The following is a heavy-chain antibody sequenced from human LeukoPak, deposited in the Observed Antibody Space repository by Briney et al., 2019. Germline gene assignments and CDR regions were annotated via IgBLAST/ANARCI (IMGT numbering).Heavy chain of an antibody. J-gene: IGHJ3*02. CDR3: ASGYEPYDAFDI. CDR1: GGSISNYY. V-gene: IGHV4-59*01. Sequence: PSETLSLTCTVSGGSISNYYWSWIRQPPGKGLEWIGFIYYSGSTNYNPSLKSRVTISLDTSKNQFSLKLTSVTAADTAVYYCASGYEPYDAFDIWGQGTMVTVSS. CDR2: IYYSGST. D-gene: IGHD5-12*01.